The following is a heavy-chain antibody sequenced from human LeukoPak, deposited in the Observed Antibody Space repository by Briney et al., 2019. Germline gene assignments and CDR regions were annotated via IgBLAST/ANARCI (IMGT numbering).Heavy chain of an antibody. J-gene: IGHJ4*02. CDR3: ARDRPNWAIDY. V-gene: IGHV3-74*01. CDR1: GLTFSSHW. Sequence: GGSLRLSCAASGLTFSSHWVHWVRQAPGKGLVWVSRITNDGSSTTYADSVKGRFAISRDTAKDSVYLHMSSLRAEDTAVYYCARDRPNWAIDYWGQGTLVTVSS. D-gene: IGHD7-27*01. CDR2: ITNDGSST.